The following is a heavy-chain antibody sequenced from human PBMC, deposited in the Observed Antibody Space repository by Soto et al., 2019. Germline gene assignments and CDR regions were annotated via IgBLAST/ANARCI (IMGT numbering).Heavy chain of an antibody. CDR3: ARVATTGPTYYFDY. J-gene: IGHJ4*02. Sequence: GGSLRLSCAASGVTFSDYYMSWIRQAPGKGLEWVSYISSSSSYTNYADSVKGRFTISRDNAKNSLYLQMNSLRAEDTAVYYCARVATTGPTYYFDYWGQGTLVTVSS. D-gene: IGHD1-26*01. V-gene: IGHV3-11*05. CDR1: GVTFSDYY. CDR2: ISSSSSYT.